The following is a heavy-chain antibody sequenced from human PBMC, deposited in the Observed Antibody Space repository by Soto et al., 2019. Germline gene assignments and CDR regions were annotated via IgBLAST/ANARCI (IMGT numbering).Heavy chain of an antibody. CDR2: ILPIFGTT. CDR3: ARDETGDSYYYYYGMDV. Sequence: QVQLVQSGAEVNKPGSSVKVSCKASGGTFNTYNINWVRQAPGQGLEWMGGILPIFGTTNYAQRFQGRVTITADDSTSTAYMELSSLRSEDTAVYYCARDETGDSYYYYYGMDVWGQGTTVTVTS. J-gene: IGHJ6*02. D-gene: IGHD7-27*01. CDR1: GGTFNTYN. V-gene: IGHV1-69*01.